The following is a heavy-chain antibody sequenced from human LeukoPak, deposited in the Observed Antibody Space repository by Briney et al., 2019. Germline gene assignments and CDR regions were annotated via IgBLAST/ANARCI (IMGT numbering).Heavy chain of an antibody. CDR1: GFTFGSYS. CDR2: ISSSSSYI. V-gene: IGHV3-21*01. D-gene: IGHD3-9*01. J-gene: IGHJ4*02. CDR3: ASAGYDILTGYSLDPFDY. Sequence: GGSLRLSCAASGFTFGSYSMNWVRQAPGKGLEWVSSISSSSSYIYYADSVKGRFTISRDNAKNSLYLQMNSLRAEDTAVYYCASAGYDILTGYSLDPFDYWGQGTLVTVSS.